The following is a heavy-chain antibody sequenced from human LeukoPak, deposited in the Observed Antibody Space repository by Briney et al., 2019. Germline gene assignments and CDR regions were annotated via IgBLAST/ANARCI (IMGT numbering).Heavy chain of an antibody. Sequence: SETLSLTCTVSGGSVSSISYYWGWIRQPPGKGLEWIVSIYYSGSTYYNPSLKSRVAISVDTSENQFSLKLSSVTAADTAIYFCASSIYDTRGYYFDYWGQGTLVTVSS. CDR3: ASSIYDTRGYYFDY. CDR2: IYYSGST. V-gene: IGHV4-39*01. CDR1: GGSVSSISYY. D-gene: IGHD3-22*01. J-gene: IGHJ4*02.